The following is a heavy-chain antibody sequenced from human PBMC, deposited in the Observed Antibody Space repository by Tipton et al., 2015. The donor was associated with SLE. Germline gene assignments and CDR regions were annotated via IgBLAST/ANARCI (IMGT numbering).Heavy chain of an antibody. J-gene: IGHJ2*01. CDR1: GGSISSGNYY. CDR2: IYNTGAT. Sequence: TLSLTCTVSGGSISSGNYYWSWIRQPAGQGLEWIGRIYNTGATYYNPSLKSRVSMSVDTSKNQISLRLNSVTAADTAVYYCARVDRGPRNFDLWGRGTLVTVSS. V-gene: IGHV4-61*02. CDR3: ARVDRGPRNFDL. D-gene: IGHD1-26*01.